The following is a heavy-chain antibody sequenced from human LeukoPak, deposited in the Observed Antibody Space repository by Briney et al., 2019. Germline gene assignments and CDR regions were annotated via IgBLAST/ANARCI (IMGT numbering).Heavy chain of an antibody. Sequence: SETLSLTCAVSGGSISSGGYSWSWLRQPPGKALEWIGYIYYTGKTYYNPSLEGRVTILVDTSRNHFSVKLSSVTAADTAVYYCARSQNYYGSGDYWSQGTLVTVSS. CDR1: GGSISSGGYS. D-gene: IGHD3-10*01. CDR2: IYYTGKT. V-gene: IGHV4-61*03. CDR3: ARSQNYYGSGDY. J-gene: IGHJ4*02.